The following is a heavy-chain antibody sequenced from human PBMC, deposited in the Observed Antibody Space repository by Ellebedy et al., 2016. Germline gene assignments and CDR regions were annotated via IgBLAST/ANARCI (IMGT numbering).Heavy chain of an antibody. CDR3: ASYYIGYCSSTSCYNYYYYMDV. J-gene: IGHJ6*03. Sequence: SVKVSXKASGGTFSSYAISWVRQAPGQGLEWMGGIIPIFGTANYAQKFQGRVTITADESTSTAYMELSSLRSEDTAVYYCASYYIGYCSSTSCYNYYYYMDVWGKGTTVTVSS. CDR2: IIPIFGTA. CDR1: GGTFSSYA. D-gene: IGHD2-2*02. V-gene: IGHV1-69*13.